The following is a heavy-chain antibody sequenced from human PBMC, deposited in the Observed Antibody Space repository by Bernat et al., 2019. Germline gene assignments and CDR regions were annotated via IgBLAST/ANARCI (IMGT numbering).Heavy chain of an antibody. CDR1: GFTFSSYS. CDR2: ISSSSSTI. J-gene: IGHJ4*02. CDR3: ARDRGYSYVREFPDY. Sequence: EVQLVESGGGLVQPGGSLRLSCAASGFTFSSYSMNWVRQAPGKGLEWVSYISSSSSTIYYADSVKCRFTLSRDNAKNSLYLQMNSLRAEDTAVYYCARDRGYSYVREFPDYWGQGTLVTVSS. D-gene: IGHD5-18*01. V-gene: IGHV3-48*01.